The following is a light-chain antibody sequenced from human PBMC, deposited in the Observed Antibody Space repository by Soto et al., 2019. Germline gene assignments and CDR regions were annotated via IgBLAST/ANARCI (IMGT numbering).Light chain of an antibody. J-gene: IGLJ3*02. CDR2: RNT. V-gene: IGLV1-40*01. Sequence: QSVVTQPPSVSGAPGQRVTISCTGSSSNIGAGYDVHWYQQLPGTAPKLLIYRNTNRPSGVPDRFSGFKSGTSASLAITGLQAEDEADYYCQSYDSSLSGSVFGGGTKVTVL. CDR3: QSYDSSLSGSV. CDR1: SSNIGAGYD.